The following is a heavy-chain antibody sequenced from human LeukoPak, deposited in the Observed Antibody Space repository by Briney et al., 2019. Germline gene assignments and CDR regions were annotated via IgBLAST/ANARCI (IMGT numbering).Heavy chain of an antibody. D-gene: IGHD1-26*01. Sequence: GGSLRLSCAASGFTFSTFAMSWVRQAPGKGLEWVANIKQDGSENHYVDSVKGRFTISRDNAKNSLYLQMNSLRAEDTALYYCARGGSHSYWGQGTLVTVSS. CDR2: IKQDGSEN. CDR1: GFTFSTFA. V-gene: IGHV3-7*04. J-gene: IGHJ4*02. CDR3: ARGGSHSY.